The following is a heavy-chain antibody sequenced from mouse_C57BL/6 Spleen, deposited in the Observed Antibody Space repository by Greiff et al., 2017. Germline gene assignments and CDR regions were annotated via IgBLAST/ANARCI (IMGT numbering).Heavy chain of an antibody. Sequence: QVHVKQSGAELAKPGASVKLSCKASGYTFTSYWMHWVKQRPGQGLEWIGYINPSSGYTKYNQKFKDKATLTANKSSSTAYMQLSSLTYEDSAVYYGARMEDSYYFDYWGQGTTLTVSS. CDR3: ARMEDSYYFDY. V-gene: IGHV1-7*01. J-gene: IGHJ2*01. CDR1: GYTFTSYW. CDR2: INPSSGYT.